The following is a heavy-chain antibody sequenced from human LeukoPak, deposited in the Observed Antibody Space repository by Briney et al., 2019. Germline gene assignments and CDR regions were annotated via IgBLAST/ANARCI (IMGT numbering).Heavy chain of an antibody. Sequence: SETLSLTCTVSGGSISSYYWSWIRQPAGKGLEWIGRIYISGSTNYNPSLKSRVTMSVDTSKNQFSLKLTSVTAADTAVYYCARGYVLLWFGELLRGSTYFDYWGQGTLVTVSS. CDR3: ARGYVLLWFGELLRGSTYFDY. J-gene: IGHJ4*02. D-gene: IGHD3-10*01. CDR1: GGSISSYY. V-gene: IGHV4-4*07. CDR2: IYISGST.